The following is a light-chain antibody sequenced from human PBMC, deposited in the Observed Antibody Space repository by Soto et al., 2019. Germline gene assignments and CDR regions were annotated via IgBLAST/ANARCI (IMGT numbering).Light chain of an antibody. V-gene: IGKV3-15*01. CDR3: QHFDDRPPIYT. Sequence: EVVMTQSPATLSVSPGERATLSCRASQSVSRTIAWYQHKPGQAPRLLIYAAYIRDPGIPARFSGSGSGTEFTLTISSLESEDFAVYHCQHFDDRPPIYTFGQGTKVEI. CDR2: AAY. CDR1: QSVSRT. J-gene: IGKJ2*01.